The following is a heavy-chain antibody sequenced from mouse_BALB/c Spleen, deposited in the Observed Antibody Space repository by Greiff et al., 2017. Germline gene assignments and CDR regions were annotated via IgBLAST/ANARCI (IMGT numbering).Heavy chain of an antibody. V-gene: IGHV5-17*02. D-gene: IGHD2-4*01. CDR2: ISSGSSTI. CDR3: ARRLYDYPYYAMDY. Sequence: EVQVVESGGGLVQPGGSRKLSCAASGFTFSSFGMHWVRQAPEKGLEWVAYISSGSSTIYYADTVKGRFTISRDNPKNTLFLQMTSLRSEDTAMYYCARRLYDYPYYAMDYWGQGTSVTVSS. J-gene: IGHJ4*01. CDR1: GFTFSSFG.